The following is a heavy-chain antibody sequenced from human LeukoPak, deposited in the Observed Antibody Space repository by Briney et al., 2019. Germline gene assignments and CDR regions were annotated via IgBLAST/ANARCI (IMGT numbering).Heavy chain of an antibody. J-gene: IGHJ4*02. CDR2: INPSGGST. D-gene: IGHD1-26*01. CDR3: AREVWMVVGARGHFDY. Sequence: ASVKVSCKASGYTFTSYYMHWVRQAPGQGLEWMGIINPSGGSTSYAQKFQGRVTITRDTSTSTVYMELSSLRSEAAAVYYGAREVWMVVGARGHFDYWGQGTLVTVSS. V-gene: IGHV1-46*01. CDR1: GYTFTSYY.